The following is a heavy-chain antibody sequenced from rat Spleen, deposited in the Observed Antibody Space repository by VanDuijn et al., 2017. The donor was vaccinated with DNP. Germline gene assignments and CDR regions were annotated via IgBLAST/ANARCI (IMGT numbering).Heavy chain of an antibody. V-gene: IGHV5-31*01. CDR3: ARVSWYFDF. J-gene: IGHJ1*01. Sequence: EVQLVESGGGPVQPGRSLKLSCVASGFIFSNYWMTWIRQAPGKGLEWVASITKTGDSTYYSDSVKGRFTISRDNAKNTQYLQMDSLRSEDTATYYCARVSWYFDFWGPGTMVTVSS. CDR1: GFIFSNYW. CDR2: ITKTGDST.